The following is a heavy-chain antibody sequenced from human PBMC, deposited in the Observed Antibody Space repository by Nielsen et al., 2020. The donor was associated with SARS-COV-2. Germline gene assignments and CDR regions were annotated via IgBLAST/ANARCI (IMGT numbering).Heavy chain of an antibody. J-gene: IGHJ3*02. CDR3: ARVGSSGWYSDAFDI. D-gene: IGHD6-19*01. V-gene: IGHV3-64*01. Sequence: GESLKISCAASGFTFSSYAMHWVRQAPGKGLEYVSAISSNGGSTYYANSVKGRFTISRDNSKNTLYLQMNSLRAEDTAVYYCARVGSSGWYSDAFDIWGQGTMVTVSS. CDR2: ISSNGGST. CDR1: GFTFSSYA.